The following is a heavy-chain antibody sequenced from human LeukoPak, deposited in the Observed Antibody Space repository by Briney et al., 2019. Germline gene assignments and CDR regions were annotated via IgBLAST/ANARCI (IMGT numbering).Heavy chain of an antibody. CDR3: ARDLYGDLNY. D-gene: IGHD4-17*01. CDR2: IYSGGRT. J-gene: IGHJ4*02. CDR1: GFTFSDHY. V-gene: IGHV3-53*01. Sequence: PGGSLRLSCAASGFTFSDHYMDWVRQAPGKGLEWVSVIYSGGRTYYADSVKGRFTISRDNSQNTLYLQMNSLRADDTAVYYCARDLYGDLNYWGQGTLVTVSS.